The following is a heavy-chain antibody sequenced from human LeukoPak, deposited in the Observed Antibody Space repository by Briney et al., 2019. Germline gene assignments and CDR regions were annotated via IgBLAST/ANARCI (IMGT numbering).Heavy chain of an antibody. Sequence: GGSLRLSCTASVFIFRSHTMNWLRQGPGKGLEWVSYISSTSGTIYYADSVKGRFTISRDNAKNSLYLQMNSLRDEDTAVYYCARDYYGMDVWGQGTTVTVSS. CDR1: VFIFRSHT. V-gene: IGHV3-48*02. CDR2: ISSTSGTI. CDR3: ARDYYGMDV. J-gene: IGHJ6*01.